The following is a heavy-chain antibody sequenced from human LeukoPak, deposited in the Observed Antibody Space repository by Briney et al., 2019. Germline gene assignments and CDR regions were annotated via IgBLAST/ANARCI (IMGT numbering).Heavy chain of an antibody. D-gene: IGHD6-19*01. J-gene: IGHJ5*02. V-gene: IGHV3-64*01. Sequence: GGSLRLSCAASGFSFSSFFMHWVRQAPGKGLEYVSGISANGGRTYYANSVKGRFTISRDNSKNTLYLHLGSLRPEDMAVYYCARGTRFITVAGTSLSFDPWGQGILAIVSS. CDR2: ISANGGRT. CDR1: GFSFSSFF. CDR3: ARGTRFITVAGTSLSFDP.